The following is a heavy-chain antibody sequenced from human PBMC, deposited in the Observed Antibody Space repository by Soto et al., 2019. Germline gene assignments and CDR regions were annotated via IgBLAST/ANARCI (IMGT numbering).Heavy chain of an antibody. D-gene: IGHD6-6*01. Sequence: QVQLQESGPGLVKPSETLSLTCTVSGGSVSSGSYYWSWIRQPPGKGLEWIGYIYYSGSTNYNPSLKSRVTISVDTSKNQFSLKLSSVTAADTAVYYCARDSAAARVMDVWGQGTTVTVSS. CDR2: IYYSGST. V-gene: IGHV4-61*01. CDR3: ARDSAAARVMDV. J-gene: IGHJ6*02. CDR1: GGSVSSGSYY.